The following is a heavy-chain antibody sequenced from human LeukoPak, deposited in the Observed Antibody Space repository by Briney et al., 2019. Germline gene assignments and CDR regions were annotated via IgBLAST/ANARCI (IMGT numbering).Heavy chain of an antibody. V-gene: IGHV1-69*01. CDR2: IIPIFGTA. CDR1: GFTFSSYA. Sequence: GGSLRLSCAASGFTFSSYAISWVRQAPGQGLEWMGGIIPIFGTANYAQKFQGRVTITADESTSTAYMELSSLRSEDTAVYYCARGMTTVTTRLDYWGQGTLVTVSS. J-gene: IGHJ4*02. D-gene: IGHD4-17*01. CDR3: ARGMTTVTTRLDY.